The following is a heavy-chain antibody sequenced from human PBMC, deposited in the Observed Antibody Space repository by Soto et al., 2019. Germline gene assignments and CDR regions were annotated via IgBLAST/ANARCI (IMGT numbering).Heavy chain of an antibody. CDR3: ARSAGWYAVHS. CDR1: GDSVSSPYY. V-gene: IGHV4-4*02. CDR2: VFHTGTT. Sequence: QVQLQESGPGLVKPSGTLSLTCGVSGDSVSSPYYWCWVRQPPGKGLEWIGGVFHTGTTSYNPSLSSRVTISMDNSNNQFSMDLSSVTAAYTAVYYCARSAGWYAVHSWGRGTLVIVSS. J-gene: IGHJ4*02. D-gene: IGHD6-19*01.